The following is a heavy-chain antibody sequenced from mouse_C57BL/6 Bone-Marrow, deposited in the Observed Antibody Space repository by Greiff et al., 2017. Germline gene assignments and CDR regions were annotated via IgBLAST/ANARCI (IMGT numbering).Heavy chain of an antibody. CDR2: ISSGGSYT. J-gene: IGHJ3*01. D-gene: IGHD4-1*01. Sequence: EVQVVESGGDLVKPGGSLKLSCAASGFTFSSYGMSWVRQTPDKRLEWVATISSGGSYTYYPDSVKGRFTISRDNAKNTLYLQMSSLKSEDTAMYYCARHLNWENWFAYWGQGTLDTVSA. CDR1: GFTFSSYG. V-gene: IGHV5-6*01. CDR3: ARHLNWENWFAY.